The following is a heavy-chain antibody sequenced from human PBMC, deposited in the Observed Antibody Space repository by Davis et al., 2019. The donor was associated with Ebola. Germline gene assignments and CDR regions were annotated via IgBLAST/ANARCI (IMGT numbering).Heavy chain of an antibody. V-gene: IGHV1-3*01. CDR3: ARDTGIRYVSLGY. D-gene: IGHD3-9*01. CDR2: INAGNGNM. J-gene: IGHJ4*02. CDR1: GYTFTDFD. Sequence: AASVKVSCKASGYTFTDFDIHWVRQAPGQGLEWMGWINAGNGNMRYSQKFQGRVTITRDTSASTVYMELSSLRSEDTAVYYFARDTGIRYVSLGYWGQGTLVTVSS.